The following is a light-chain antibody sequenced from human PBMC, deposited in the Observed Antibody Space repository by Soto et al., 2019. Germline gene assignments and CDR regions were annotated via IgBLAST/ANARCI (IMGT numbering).Light chain of an antibody. CDR3: QQSDSIPS. CDR2: DAS. Sequence: DIQMTQSPSSLSASVGDRVNITCRAGRSISTFLNWYQHKPGTAPNLLIFDASKLLSGVPSRFSGSASGTDFTLTIGSLQHEDVATYYCQQSDSIPSFGGGTKVAI. CDR1: RSISTF. V-gene: IGKV1-39*01. J-gene: IGKJ4*01.